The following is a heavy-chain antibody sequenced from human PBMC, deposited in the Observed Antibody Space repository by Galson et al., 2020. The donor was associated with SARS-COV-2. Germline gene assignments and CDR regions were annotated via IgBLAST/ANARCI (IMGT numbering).Heavy chain of an antibody. V-gene: IGHV2-5*02. J-gene: IGHJ4*02. Sequence: SGPTLVKPTQTLTLTCTFSGFSLSTSGVGVGWIRQPPGKALEWLALIYWDDDKRYSPSLKSRLTITKDPSKNQVVLTMTNMDPVDTATYYCAHFSHMRFSTYYYGSGSFHYYFDYWGQGTLVTVSS. CDR2: IYWDDDK. CDR1: GFSLSTSGVG. D-gene: IGHD3-10*01. CDR3: AHFSHMRFSTYYYGSGSFHYYFDY.